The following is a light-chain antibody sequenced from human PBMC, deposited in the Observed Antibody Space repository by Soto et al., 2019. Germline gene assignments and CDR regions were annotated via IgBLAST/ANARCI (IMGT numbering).Light chain of an antibody. V-gene: IGLV2-8*01. CDR1: SSDVGGYNF. CDR3: SSYAGSSIPVA. J-gene: IGLJ2*01. Sequence: QSVLTQPPSASGSPGQSVTISCTGASSDVGGYNFVSWYQHHPGKAPRLMIYDVTQRPSGVPDRFSGSKSGNTASLTVSGLQVDDEAYYYCSSYAGSSIPVAFGGGTQLIVL. CDR2: DVT.